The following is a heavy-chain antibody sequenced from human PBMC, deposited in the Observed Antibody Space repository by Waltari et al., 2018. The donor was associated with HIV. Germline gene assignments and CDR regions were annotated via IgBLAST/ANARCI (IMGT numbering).Heavy chain of an antibody. V-gene: IGHV4-34*02. Sequence: QVQLQQFGAGLLKPSETLFLTCGVYGGSFSGYYWSWIRQPPTQGLEWIGEIRQSGRTNDNPALKTRGIISVDTSKNQFSLKLNSVTAADTAVYFCASAPPYSFGSGSPRKYFLFWGQGTLVTVSS. D-gene: IGHD3-10*01. CDR2: IRQSGRT. CDR3: ASAPPYSFGSGSPRKYFLF. J-gene: IGHJ4*02. CDR1: GGSFSGYY.